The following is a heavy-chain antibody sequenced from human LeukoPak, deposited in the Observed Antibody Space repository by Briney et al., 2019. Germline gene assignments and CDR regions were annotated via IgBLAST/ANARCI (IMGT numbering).Heavy chain of an antibody. V-gene: IGHV3-11*04. D-gene: IGHD3-10*01. CDR1: GFIFSVYY. J-gene: IGHJ6*03. CDR2: ISSSGNTI. Sequence: PGGSLRLSCAASGFIFSVYYMSWIRQAPGKGLEWVSYISSSGNTIDYADSVKGRFTISRDNAKNSLYLQMNSLRAEDTAVYYCAREVRGLNYYYYYMDVWGKGTTVTVSS. CDR3: AREVRGLNYYYYYMDV.